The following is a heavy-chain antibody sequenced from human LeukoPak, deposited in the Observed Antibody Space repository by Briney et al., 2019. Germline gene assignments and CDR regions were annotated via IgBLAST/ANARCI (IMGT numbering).Heavy chain of an antibody. CDR3: ARDEAARTPRKYYYYYGMDV. D-gene: IGHD6-6*01. CDR1: GYTFTSYS. CDR2: ISAYNGNT. Sequence: ASVKVSCKASGYTFTSYSISWVRQAPGQGLEWMGWISAYNGNTNYAQKLQGRVTMTTDTSTSTAYMELRSLRSDDTAVYYCARDEAARTPRKYYYYYGMDVWGQGTTVTVSS. J-gene: IGHJ6*02. V-gene: IGHV1-18*01.